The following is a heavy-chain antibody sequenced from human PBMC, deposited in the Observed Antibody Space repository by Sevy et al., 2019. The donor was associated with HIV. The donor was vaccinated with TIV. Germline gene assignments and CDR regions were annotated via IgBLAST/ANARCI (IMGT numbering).Heavy chain of an antibody. CDR3: AKGGGGHYDPDEIGYYFYYYNMDV. V-gene: IGHV3-23*01. Sequence: GGSLRLSCAVSGFSFDSYGMTWVRQAPGKGLEWVSGISGSGTRTYYADSLKGRFSISRDNSKNRLYLQMNSLRSEDTGIYYCAKGGGGHYDPDEIGYYFYYYNMDVWGKGTTVTVSS. D-gene: IGHD3-22*01. J-gene: IGHJ6*03. CDR2: ISGSGTRT. CDR1: GFSFDSYG.